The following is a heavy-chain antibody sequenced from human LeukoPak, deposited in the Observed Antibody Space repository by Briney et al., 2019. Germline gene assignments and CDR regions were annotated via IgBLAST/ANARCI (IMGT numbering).Heavy chain of an antibody. CDR3: AKDQDSSGWEAFDY. Sequence: GGSLRLSXAASGFTFSSYAMSWVRQAPGKGMEWVSAISGSGGSTYYADSVKGRFTISRDNSKNTLYLQMNSLRAEDTAVYYCAKDQDSSGWEAFDYWGQGTLVTVSS. CDR2: ISGSGGST. CDR1: GFTFSSYA. D-gene: IGHD6-19*01. V-gene: IGHV3-23*01. J-gene: IGHJ4*02.